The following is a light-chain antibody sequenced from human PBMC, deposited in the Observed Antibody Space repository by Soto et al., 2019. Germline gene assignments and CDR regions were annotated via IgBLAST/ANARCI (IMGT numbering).Light chain of an antibody. J-gene: IGKJ5*01. CDR2: DVS. V-gene: IGKV1-13*02. CDR1: QDIRGA. Sequence: AIPVTQSPSSLSASVGDRVTITCRASQDIRGALAWYQQKPGKAPKLLIYDVSTVQSGVPSRFSGRGSGTEFTPTITSLQPEDFATYYCQQFNIYPITFGQGTRLDI. CDR3: QQFNIYPIT.